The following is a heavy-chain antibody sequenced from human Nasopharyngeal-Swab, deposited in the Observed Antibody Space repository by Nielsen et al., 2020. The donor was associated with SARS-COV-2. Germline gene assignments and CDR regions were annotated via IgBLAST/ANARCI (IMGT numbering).Heavy chain of an antibody. CDR2: TYYSSKWNY. J-gene: IGHJ4*02. D-gene: IGHD1-26*01. CDR3: ARGFLREGFDS. V-gene: IGHV6-1*01. CDR1: GDAVSNNTIG. Sequence: SQTLSLTCAVSGDAVSNNTIGWNWIRLPPSRGLEWLGRTYYSSKWNYDYALSVKSRMTVNPDTSKNQFSLELNSVTPEDTAVYYCARGFLREGFDSWGQGILVTVSS.